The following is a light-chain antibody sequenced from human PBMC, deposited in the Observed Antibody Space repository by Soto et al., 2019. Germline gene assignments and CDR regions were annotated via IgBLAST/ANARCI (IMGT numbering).Light chain of an antibody. Sequence: EIVVTQSPGTLSWSPGQRATLSCRASESISRDYLAWYQQRLGQAPRLLIYDASNRATGIPARFSGSGSGTDFTLTISSLEPEDFAVYYCQQRSNWPPTFGQGTRLEIK. J-gene: IGKJ5*01. CDR3: QQRSNWPPT. V-gene: IGKV3-11*01. CDR2: DAS. CDR1: ESISRDY.